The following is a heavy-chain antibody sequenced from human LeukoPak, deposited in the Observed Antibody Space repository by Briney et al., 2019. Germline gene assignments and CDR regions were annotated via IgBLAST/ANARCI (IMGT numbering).Heavy chain of an antibody. D-gene: IGHD6-19*01. CDR1: GGSVSRDSYY. CDR3: AVDSSGWW. V-gene: IGHV4-61*01. Sequence: SETLSLTCTVSGGSVSRDSYYWSWIRQPPGKGLEWIGYLSYSGSTNYNPSLKSRVTISVDTSKNQVSLKLSSVTAADTAVYYCAVDSSGWWWGQGTLVTVSS. J-gene: IGHJ4*02. CDR2: LSYSGST.